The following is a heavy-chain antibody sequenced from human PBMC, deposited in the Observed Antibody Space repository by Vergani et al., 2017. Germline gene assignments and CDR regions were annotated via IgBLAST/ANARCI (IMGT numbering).Heavy chain of an antibody. J-gene: IGHJ6*02. CDR2: IHHSGDT. V-gene: IGHV4-38-2*01. CDR1: DSSIMTNPY. D-gene: IGHD3-10*01. Sequence: QVQLQESGPGLVKPSETLTLTCDVSDSSIMTNPYWGWFRQSPGKGLEWIGCIHHSGDTHYNSSLKSRVSISIVSSSKFSLSLTSLTAADTAIYYWARHRGSGGFFPSSYFYGMDVWGHGTTVTVSS. CDR3: ARHRGSGGFFPSSYFYGMDV.